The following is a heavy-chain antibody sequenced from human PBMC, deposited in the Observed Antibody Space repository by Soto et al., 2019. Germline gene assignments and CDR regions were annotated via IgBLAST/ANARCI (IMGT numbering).Heavy chain of an antibody. Sequence: QLQLQESGSGLVKPSQTLSLTCAVSGGSIISGGYPWSWIRQPPGKGLEWIGYIYHSGSTYYNPSLKSRVTRSVDRSKNQFSLKLSSVTAADTAVYYCAREVGGTGWFDPWGQGTLVTVSS. CDR3: AREVGGTGWFDP. V-gene: IGHV4-30-2*01. CDR1: GGSIISGGYP. CDR2: IYHSGST. D-gene: IGHD1-26*01. J-gene: IGHJ5*02.